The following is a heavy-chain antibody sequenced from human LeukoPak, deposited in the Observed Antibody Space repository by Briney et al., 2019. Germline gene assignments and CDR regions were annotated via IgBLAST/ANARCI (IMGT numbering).Heavy chain of an antibody. CDR3: AKGGHSGFAFSMDY. Sequence: GGSLRLSCAASGFTFSSYAMSWVRQPPGKGLEWVSAISGSGGGTYYADSVKGRFTISRDNSKNTLYLQMNSLRAEDTAVYYCAKGGHSGFAFSMDYWGQGTLVTVSS. V-gene: IGHV3-23*01. CDR1: GFTFSSYA. J-gene: IGHJ4*02. D-gene: IGHD6-19*01. CDR2: ISGSGGGT.